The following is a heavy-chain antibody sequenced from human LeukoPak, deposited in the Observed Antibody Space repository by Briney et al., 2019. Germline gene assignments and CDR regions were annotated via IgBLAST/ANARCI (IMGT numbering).Heavy chain of an antibody. V-gene: IGHV1-18*01. D-gene: IGHD2-2*01. J-gene: IGHJ5*02. CDR3: ARDRRSLGYCSSTSCSGRFDP. Sequence: ASVKVSCKASGYTFTSYGISWVRQAPGQGLEWMGWISAYNGNTNYAQKLQGRVTMTRDTSISTAYMELSRLRSDDTAVYYCARDRRSLGYCSSTSCSGRFDPWGQGTLVTVSS. CDR2: ISAYNGNT. CDR1: GYTFTSYG.